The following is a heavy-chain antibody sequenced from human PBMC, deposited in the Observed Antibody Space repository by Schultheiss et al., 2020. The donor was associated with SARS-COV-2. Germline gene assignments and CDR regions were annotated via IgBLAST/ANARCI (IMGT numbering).Heavy chain of an antibody. J-gene: IGHJ6*04. CDR2: IYYSGST. Sequence: SETLSLTCAVSGYSISSGYYWSWIRQPPGKGLEWIGYIYYSGSTNYNPSLKSRVTISVDTSKNQFSLKLSSVTAADTAVYYCARDGIMGMDVWGKGTTVTVSS. CDR1: GYSISSGYY. V-gene: IGHV4-61*01. CDR3: ARDGIMGMDV. D-gene: IGHD2-8*01.